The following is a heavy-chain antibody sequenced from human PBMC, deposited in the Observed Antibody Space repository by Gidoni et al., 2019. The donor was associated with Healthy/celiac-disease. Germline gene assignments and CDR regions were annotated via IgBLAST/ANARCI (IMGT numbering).Heavy chain of an antibody. CDR2: IKSKTDGGTT. V-gene: IGHV3-15*01. CDR3: TTFYGGSIFDYGSYYYGMDV. Sequence: EVQLVESGGGLVKPGGSLRLSCAASGFTFSNAWLSWVRQAPGKGLEWVGRIKSKTDGGTTDYAAPVKGRFTISRDDSKNTLYLQMNSLKTEDTAVYYCTTFYGGSIFDYGSYYYGMDVWGQGTTVTVSS. CDR1: GFTFSNAW. J-gene: IGHJ6*02. D-gene: IGHD4-17*01.